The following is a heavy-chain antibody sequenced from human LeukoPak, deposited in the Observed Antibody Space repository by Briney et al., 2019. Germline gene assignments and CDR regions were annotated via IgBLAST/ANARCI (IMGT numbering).Heavy chain of an antibody. V-gene: IGHV3-23*01. D-gene: IGHD5-18*01. CDR2: ISASGGST. CDR1: GYTFSNYA. CDR3: TTRGGSSAMESPYYYYYMDV. Sequence: QPGGSLRLSCAASGYTFSNYAMSWVRQAPGKGREWVSAISASGGSTYYADSVKGRFTISRDSSKNTLYLQMHSLRAEDTAVYYCTTRGGSSAMESPYYYYYMDVWGKGTTVTVSS. J-gene: IGHJ6*03.